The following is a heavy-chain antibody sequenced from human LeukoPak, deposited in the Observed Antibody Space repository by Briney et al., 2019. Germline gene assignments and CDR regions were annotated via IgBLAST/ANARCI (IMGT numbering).Heavy chain of an antibody. CDR1: GLTFSSYA. V-gene: IGHV3-30-3*01. CDR3: ARDQDYGGNDAFDI. Sequence: GRSLRLSCAASGLTFSSYAMHWVRQAPGKGLEWVAVISYDGSNKYYADSVKGRFTISRDNSKNTLYLQMNSLRAEDTAVYYCARDQDYGGNDAFDIWGQGTMVTVSS. J-gene: IGHJ3*02. D-gene: IGHD4-23*01. CDR2: ISYDGSNK.